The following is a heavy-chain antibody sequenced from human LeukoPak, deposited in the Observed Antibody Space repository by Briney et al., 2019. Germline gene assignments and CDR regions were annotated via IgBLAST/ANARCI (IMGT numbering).Heavy chain of an antibody. CDR1: GYTFTGYY. CDR2: INPNSGGT. CDR3: ASPEEGPTTPASLDFDY. J-gene: IGHJ4*02. D-gene: IGHD1-26*01. V-gene: IGHV1-2*02. Sequence: ASVKVSCKASGYTFTGYYMHWVRQAPGQGLEWMGWINPNSGGTNYAQKFQGRVTMTRDTSISTAYMELSRLRSDDTAVYYCASPEEGPTTPASLDFDYWGQGTLVTVSS.